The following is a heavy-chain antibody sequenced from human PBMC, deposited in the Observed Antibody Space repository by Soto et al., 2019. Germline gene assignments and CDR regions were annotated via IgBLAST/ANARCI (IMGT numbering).Heavy chain of an antibody. Sequence: EVQLLESGGGLVQPGGSLRLSCAASGFTFSSHAMSWVRQAPGMGLEWVSGISASGGSTYYADSVEGRFTVSRDNSKYTLYLQMNRLRAENTALYYCRGAPNGDYVGAFDICGQGPLVTVSS. CDR1: GFTFSSHA. D-gene: IGHD4-17*01. J-gene: IGHJ3*02. CDR2: ISASGGST. V-gene: IGHV3-23*01. CDR3: RGAPNGDYVGAFDI.